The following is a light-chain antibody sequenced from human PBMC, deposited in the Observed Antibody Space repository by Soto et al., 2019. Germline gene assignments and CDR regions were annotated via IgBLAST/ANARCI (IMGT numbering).Light chain of an antibody. V-gene: IGLV2-14*01. CDR3: TSFSVSHLCG. Sequence: QSVLTQPASVSGSPGQTITISCTGTSSDIGGYNAVSWYQHHPGKAPKLIIYDVTHRPSGVSDRLSASKSGNTASLTISGLQAEGEADYNCTSFSVSHLCGFATGTKGTVL. J-gene: IGLJ1*01. CDR1: SSDIGGYNA. CDR2: DVT.